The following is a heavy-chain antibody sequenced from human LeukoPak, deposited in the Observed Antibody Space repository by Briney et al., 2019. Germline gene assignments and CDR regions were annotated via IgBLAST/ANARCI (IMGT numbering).Heavy chain of an antibody. CDR3: ARGWYYYYYYMDV. CDR1: GGSFSGYY. J-gene: IGHJ6*03. V-gene: IGHV4-34*01. CDR2: INHSGST. Sequence: KSSETLSLTCAVYGGSFSGYYWSWIRQPPGKGLEWIGEINHSGSTNYNPSLKSRVTISVDTSKNQFSLKLSSVTATDTAVYYCARGWYYYYYYMDVWGKGTTVTVSS.